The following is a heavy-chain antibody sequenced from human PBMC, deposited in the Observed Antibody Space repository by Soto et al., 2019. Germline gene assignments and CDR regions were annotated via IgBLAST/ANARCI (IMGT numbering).Heavy chain of an antibody. CDR3: ARSSSYYFIDDY. Sequence: VASVKVSCKASGYTFTSYGISWVRQAPGQGPEWMGWISAYNGNTNYAQKLQGRVTVTTDASTSTAYMELRSLRSEDTAVYYCARSSSYYFIDDYWGQGTLVTVS. CDR1: GYTFTSYG. V-gene: IGHV1-18*01. J-gene: IGHJ4*02. D-gene: IGHD3-22*01. CDR2: ISAYNGNT.